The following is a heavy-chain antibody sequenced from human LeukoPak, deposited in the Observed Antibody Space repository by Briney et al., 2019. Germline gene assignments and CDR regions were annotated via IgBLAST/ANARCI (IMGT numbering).Heavy chain of an antibody. J-gene: IGHJ4*02. Sequence: ASVKVSCKASGYTFTGYYMHWVRQAPGQGLEWMGWINPNSGGTNYAQKFQGRVTITTDESTSTAYMELSSLRSEDTAVYYCARDALFYYGSGNYFDYWGQGTLVTVSS. CDR3: ARDALFYYGSGNYFDY. CDR1: GYTFTGYY. D-gene: IGHD3-10*01. V-gene: IGHV1-2*02. CDR2: INPNSGGT.